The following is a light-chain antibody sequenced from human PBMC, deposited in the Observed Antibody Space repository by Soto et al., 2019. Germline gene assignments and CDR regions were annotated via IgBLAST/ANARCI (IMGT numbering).Light chain of an antibody. Sequence: EIVMTQAPATLSVSTGERATLSCRASQSVSSTLAWSQQKPGQAPRLLIYGASTRATGIPASFRGSGSGTEVTLTISSLQSEDCAIYYCQQYNHWSLTFGGGTTVEIK. CDR1: QSVSST. V-gene: IGKV3-15*01. CDR2: GAS. CDR3: QQYNHWSLT. J-gene: IGKJ4*01.